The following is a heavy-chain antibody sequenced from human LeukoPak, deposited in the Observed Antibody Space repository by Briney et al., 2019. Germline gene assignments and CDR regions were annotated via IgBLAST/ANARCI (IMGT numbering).Heavy chain of an antibody. CDR1: GDSISSYN. CDR3: ARLLGAQWTSYYYIDV. V-gene: IGHV4-4*09. J-gene: IGHJ6*03. D-gene: IGHD6-19*01. CDR2: IYTSGST. Sequence: SETLSLTSTLSGDSISSYNANCVRDSPGKGLGWIGYIYTSGSTNYNPSLPSRVTISVGTSKNQFSLKLSSVTAADTAVYYCARLLGAQWTSYYYIDVWGKGTTVTVSS.